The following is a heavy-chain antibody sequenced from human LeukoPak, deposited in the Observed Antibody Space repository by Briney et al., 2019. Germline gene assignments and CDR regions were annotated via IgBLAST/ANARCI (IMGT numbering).Heavy chain of an antibody. CDR1: GFSLSTSGVG. D-gene: IGHD6-6*01. CDR2: IYWNDDK. J-gene: IGHJ4*02. V-gene: IGHV2-5*01. CDR3: ARASSIAAPGDY. Sequence: SDPTLVNPTQTLRLTCTFSGFSLSTSGVGVGWIRQPPGKALEWLALIYWNDDKRYSPSLKSRLTITKDTSKNQVVLTMTNMDPVDTATYYCARASSIAAPGDYWGQGTLVTVSS.